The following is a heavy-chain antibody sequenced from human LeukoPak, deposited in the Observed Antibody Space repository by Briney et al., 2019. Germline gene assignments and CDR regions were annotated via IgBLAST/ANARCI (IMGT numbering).Heavy chain of an antibody. J-gene: IGHJ4*02. D-gene: IGHD5-18*01. CDR1: GYTFTSYG. CDR2: ISAFNGNT. CDR3: ARARPDVQLWFYDY. Sequence: ASVKVSCKASGYTFTSYGITWVRQAPGQGLERMGWISAFNGNTNYAQKLQGRVTMTTDTSTSTAYMELRSLRSDDTAVYYCARARPDVQLWFYDYWGQGTLVTVSS. V-gene: IGHV1-18*01.